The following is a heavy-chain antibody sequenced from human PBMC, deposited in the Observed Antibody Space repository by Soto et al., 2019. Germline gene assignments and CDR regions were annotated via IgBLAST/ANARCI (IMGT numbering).Heavy chain of an antibody. Sequence: PGGSLRLSCAASGFTFSRYPMDWVRQALGKGLEWVALISHDGSSEYYADSVKGRFIISRDNSKNTLYLQTNSLRIEDTAIYHCARQGSVLRAQYGMDVWGQGTTVTVSS. J-gene: IGHJ6*02. CDR1: GFTFSRYP. D-gene: IGHD2-8*01. CDR2: ISHDGSSE. CDR3: ARQGSVLRAQYGMDV. V-gene: IGHV3-30-3*01.